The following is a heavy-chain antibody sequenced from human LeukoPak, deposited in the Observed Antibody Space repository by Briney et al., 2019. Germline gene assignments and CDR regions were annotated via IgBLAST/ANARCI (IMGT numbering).Heavy chain of an antibody. CDR2: IYTSGST. J-gene: IGHJ6*03. D-gene: IGHD3-10*01. Sequence: SETLSLTCTVSGGSISSYYWSWIRQPAGKGLEWIGRIYTSGSTNYNPSLKSRVTMSVDTSKNQFSLKLSSVTAADTAVYYCAREGRGTMVRGVKATRDYYYYYMDVWGKGTTVTVSS. CDR3: AREGRGTMVRGVKATRDYYYYYMDV. V-gene: IGHV4-4*07. CDR1: GGSISSYY.